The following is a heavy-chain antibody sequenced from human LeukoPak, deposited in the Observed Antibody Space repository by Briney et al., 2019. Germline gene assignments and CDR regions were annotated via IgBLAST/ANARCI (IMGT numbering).Heavy chain of an antibody. CDR2: INAGNGNT. CDR1: GYTFTSYA. J-gene: IGHJ4*02. Sequence: ASVKVSCKASGYTFTSYAMHWVRQAPGQRLEWMGWINAGNGNTKYSQKFQGRVTITRDTSASTAYMELSSLRSEDTAVYYCARVAGDGDYLDYWGQGTLVTVSS. V-gene: IGHV1-3*01. D-gene: IGHD3-10*01. CDR3: ARVAGDGDYLDY.